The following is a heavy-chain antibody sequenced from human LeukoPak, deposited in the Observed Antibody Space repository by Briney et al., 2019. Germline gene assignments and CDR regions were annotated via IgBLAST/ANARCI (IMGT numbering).Heavy chain of an antibody. J-gene: IGHJ4*02. V-gene: IGHV4-38-2*02. D-gene: IGHD4-23*01. CDR3: AREVVTTNDY. CDR2: IYHSGST. CDR1: GYSISSGYY. Sequence: SETLSLTCTVSGYSISSGYYWGWIRQPPGKGLEWIGSIYHSGSTYYNPSLKSRVTISVDTSKNQFSLKLSSVTAAGTAVYYCAREVVTTNDYWGQGTLVTVSS.